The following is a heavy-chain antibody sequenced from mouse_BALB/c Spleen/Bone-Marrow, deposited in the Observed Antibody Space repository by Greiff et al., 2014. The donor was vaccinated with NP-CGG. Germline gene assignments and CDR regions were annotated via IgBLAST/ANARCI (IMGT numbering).Heavy chain of an antibody. D-gene: IGHD1-2*01. Sequence: QLQLKESGPGLVAPSQSLSITCTVSGFSLTNYGVHWVRQPPGKGLEWLGVIWADGSTNYNSALMSRLSISKNNSKSQVFFKMNSLQTDDTAMYYCARIPTATGAMDYWGQRTSVTVSS. CDR2: IWADGST. CDR1: GFSLTNYG. CDR3: ARIPTATGAMDY. J-gene: IGHJ4*01. V-gene: IGHV2-9*02.